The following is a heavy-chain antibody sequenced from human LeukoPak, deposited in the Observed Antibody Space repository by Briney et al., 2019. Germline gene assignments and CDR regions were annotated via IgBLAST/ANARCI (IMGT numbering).Heavy chain of an antibody. J-gene: IGHJ5*01. D-gene: IGHD3-3*01. CDR3: ARLFAVTTFGVKSFWFDS. CDR2: IYPGDSDT. CDR1: GYNFTRSW. Sequence: GESLKISCQGSGYNFTRSWIGWLRHMPGKGLEWMGIIYPGDSDTRYSPSFQGQVTISADKSISTAFLQWSSLKASDTAMYYCARLFAVTTFGVKSFWFDSWGQGTLVTVSS. V-gene: IGHV5-51*01.